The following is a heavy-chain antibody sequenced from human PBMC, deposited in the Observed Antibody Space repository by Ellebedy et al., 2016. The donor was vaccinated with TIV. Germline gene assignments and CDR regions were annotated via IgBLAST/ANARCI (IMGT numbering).Heavy chain of an antibody. D-gene: IGHD6-19*01. Sequence: GESLKISCEASGFTFSGFTVHWVRQASGGGLEWLGRIRGKANNYATVYAASVKGRFTISRDDSENAAYLQMNSLKTEDTAIYYCTASAGTSSGGFDPWGQGTLVTVSS. CDR1: GFTFSGFT. V-gene: IGHV3-73*01. J-gene: IGHJ5*02. CDR2: IRGKANNYAT. CDR3: TASAGTSSGGFDP.